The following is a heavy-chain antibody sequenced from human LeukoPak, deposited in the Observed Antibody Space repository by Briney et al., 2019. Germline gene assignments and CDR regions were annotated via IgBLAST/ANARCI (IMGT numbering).Heavy chain of an antibody. CDR2: IIPIFGTA. CDR3: ARGRGGEWLYLFDY. Sequence: SVKVSCKASGYTFTSYGISWVRQAPGQGLEWMGGIIPIFGTANYAQKFQGRVTITTDESTSTAYMELSSLRSEDTAVYYCARGRGGEWLYLFDYWGQGTLVTVSS. J-gene: IGHJ4*02. CDR1: GYTFTSYG. D-gene: IGHD3-3*01. V-gene: IGHV1-69*05.